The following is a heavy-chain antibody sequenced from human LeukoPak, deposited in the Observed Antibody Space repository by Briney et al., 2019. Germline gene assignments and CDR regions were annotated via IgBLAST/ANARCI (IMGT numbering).Heavy chain of an antibody. CDR1: GRSINSYY. Sequence: SETLSLTCTLWGRSINSYYGSGMPQPPGKGVEWIGYIYYSGSTNYNPALKSRVTISVDTSKNQFSLKLSSVTAADTAVYYCARGFLRWNRNYYYYMDVWGKGTTVTVSS. CDR2: IYYSGST. CDR3: ARGFLRWNRNYYYYMDV. J-gene: IGHJ6*03. D-gene: IGHD1-1*01. V-gene: IGHV4-59*08.